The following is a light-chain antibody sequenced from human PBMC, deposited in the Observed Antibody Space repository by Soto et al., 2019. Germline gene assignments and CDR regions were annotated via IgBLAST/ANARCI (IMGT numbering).Light chain of an antibody. CDR3: QQYENLPT. Sequence: DIQMTQSPSSLSASVGDRVTITCQASQNINNYLNWYQQKPGRAPKLLIYDASNLEGGVPSRFRGSVSGTGFTFTISRLQPEDIATYYCQQYENLPTCGQGTRLEIK. J-gene: IGKJ5*01. V-gene: IGKV1-33*01. CDR1: QNINNY. CDR2: DAS.